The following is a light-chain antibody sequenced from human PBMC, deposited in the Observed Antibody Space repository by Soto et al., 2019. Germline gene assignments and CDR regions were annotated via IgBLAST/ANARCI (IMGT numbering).Light chain of an antibody. Sequence: QSALTQPASVSGSPGQSISISCTGTSSDVGKYKFVSWYQQHPGEAPKLIIYDATQRPSGVSNRFSGSKSGITASLTISGFQAEDEAHYYCSSHAGSGTLVFGGGTKVTVL. V-gene: IGLV2-23*01. CDR1: SSDVGKYKF. CDR2: DAT. CDR3: SSHAGSGTLV. J-gene: IGLJ3*02.